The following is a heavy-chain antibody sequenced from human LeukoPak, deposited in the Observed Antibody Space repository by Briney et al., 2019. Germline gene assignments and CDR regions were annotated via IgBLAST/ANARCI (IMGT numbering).Heavy chain of an antibody. CDR2: ISGSGGST. V-gene: IGHV3-23*01. J-gene: IGHJ4*02. CDR1: GFTFSSYA. D-gene: IGHD5-24*01. CDR3: AREADDGVYYFDY. Sequence: GGSLRLSCAASGFTFSSYAMSWVRQAPGKGLEWVSAISGSGGSTYYADSVKGRFTISRDNAKSSLYLQMNSLRAEDTAVYYCAREADDGVYYFDYWGQGTLVTVSS.